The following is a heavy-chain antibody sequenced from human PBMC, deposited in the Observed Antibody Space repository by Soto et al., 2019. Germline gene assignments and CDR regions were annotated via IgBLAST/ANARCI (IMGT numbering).Heavy chain of an antibody. Sequence: EVKLLESGGGLVQPGGSLRLSCAASGFTFSSYAMSWVRQAPGQGLEWVSAISGSGGSTYYADSVKGRFTISRDNSKNTLYLKMNSLRAEDTAVYYCAKAQRIAAAGRYYYYGMDVWGQGTTVTVSS. CDR1: GFTFSSYA. V-gene: IGHV3-23*01. CDR3: AKAQRIAAAGRYYYYGMDV. J-gene: IGHJ6*02. D-gene: IGHD6-13*01. CDR2: ISGSGGST.